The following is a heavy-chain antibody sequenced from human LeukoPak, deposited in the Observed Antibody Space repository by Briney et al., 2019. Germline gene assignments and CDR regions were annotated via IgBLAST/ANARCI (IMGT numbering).Heavy chain of an antibody. CDR1: GFTFRSYD. CDR3: ARGFGITFGRVITIAFDI. J-gene: IGHJ3*02. Sequence: TGGFLRLSCAASGFTFRSYDMHWVRQPTGKGLEWVSGIGTAGDTYYPGSVKGRFTISRERAKNSLYLQMNSLRAGDTAVYYCARGFGITFGRVITIAFDIWGQGTMVTVSS. V-gene: IGHV3-13*01. CDR2: IGTAGDT. D-gene: IGHD3-16*01.